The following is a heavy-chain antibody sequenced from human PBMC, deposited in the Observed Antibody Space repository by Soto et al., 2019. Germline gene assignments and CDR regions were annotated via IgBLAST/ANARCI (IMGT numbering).Heavy chain of an antibody. D-gene: IGHD6-6*01. J-gene: IGHJ6*02. CDR1: GFTFSSYW. CDR3: ARIGYSSSCMDV. Sequence: EVQLVESGGGLVQPGGSLRLSCAASGFTFSSYWMSWVRQAPGKGLEWLANIKQDGGVKYYVDSVKGRFSISRDNAKNSLYLQMNSLRAEDTAVYYCARIGYSSSCMDVWGLGTTVIVSS. V-gene: IGHV3-7*01. CDR2: IKQDGGVK.